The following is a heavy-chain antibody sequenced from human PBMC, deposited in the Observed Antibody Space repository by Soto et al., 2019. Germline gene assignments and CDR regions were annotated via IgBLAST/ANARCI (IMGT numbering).Heavy chain of an antibody. J-gene: IGHJ3*01. V-gene: IGHV3-23*01. CDR2: ISGSGGTT. Sequence: EVQLLESGGGLVQPGGSLRLSCAASGFTFSTCVMSWVRQAPGKGLEWVSIISGSGGTTYYADSVKGRFTISRDNSKSTLYLQMNSLRAEDTAVYYCAKDPALGAGDAFDFWGQGTVVTVSS. D-gene: IGHD1-26*01. CDR3: AKDPALGAGDAFDF. CDR1: GFTFSTCV.